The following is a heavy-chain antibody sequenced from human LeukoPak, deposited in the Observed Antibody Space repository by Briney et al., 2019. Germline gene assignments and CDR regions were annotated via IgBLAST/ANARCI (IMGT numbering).Heavy chain of an antibody. CDR2: IYSGGST. D-gene: IGHD6-19*01. Sequence: TGGSLTLSCAASGLTVRSNYMSWVRQAPGKGLEWVSVIYSGGSTYYADSVKGRFTISRDNSKNTLYLQMNSLRAADTAVYYCARGQWSSYYFDYWGQGTLVTVSS. CDR3: ARGQWSSYYFDY. CDR1: GLTVRSNY. J-gene: IGHJ4*02. V-gene: IGHV3-66*01.